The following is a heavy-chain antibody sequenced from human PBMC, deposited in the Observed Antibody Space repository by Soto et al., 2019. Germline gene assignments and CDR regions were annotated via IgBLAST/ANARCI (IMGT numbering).Heavy chain of an antibody. D-gene: IGHD6-6*01. CDR3: ARGSRAARGLFYA. V-gene: IGHV1-3*01. Sequence: ASVKVACKASGYTFTSYAMHWVLQALRQRLKWMGWINAGNGNTKYSQKFQGRVTITRDPSASTAYMELSSRRSEDTAVYYCARGSRAARGLFYACGRGTLDTVSS. CDR1: GYTFTSYA. J-gene: IGHJ5*02. CDR2: INAGNGNT.